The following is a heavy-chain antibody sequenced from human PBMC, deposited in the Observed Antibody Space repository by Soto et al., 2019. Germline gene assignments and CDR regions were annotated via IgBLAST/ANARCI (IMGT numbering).Heavy chain of an antibody. CDR2: ISGSGGST. V-gene: IGHV3-23*01. J-gene: IGHJ6*02. CDR1: GFTFSSYA. D-gene: IGHD6-19*01. CDR3: AKDHYRSGWYVYYGMDV. Sequence: PGGSLRLSCAASGFTFSSYAMSWVRQAPGKGLEWVSAISGSGGSTYYADSVKGRFTISRDNSKNTLYLQMNSLRAEDTAVYYCAKDHYRSGWYVYYGMDVWGQGTTVTVSS.